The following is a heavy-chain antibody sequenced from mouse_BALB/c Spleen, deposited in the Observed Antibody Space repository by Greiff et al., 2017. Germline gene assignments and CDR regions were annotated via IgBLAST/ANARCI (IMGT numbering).Heavy chain of an antibody. CDR2: IWRGGST. J-gene: IGHJ1*01. CDR1: GFSLTSYG. Sequence: VQLQQSGPSLVQPSQSLSITCTVSGFSLTSYGVHWVRQSPGKGLEWLGVIWRGGSTDYNAAFMSRLSITKDNSKSQVFFKMNSLQADDTAIYYCAKNYYYGSSYDWYFDVWGAGTTVTVAS. CDR3: AKNYYYGSSYDWYFDV. D-gene: IGHD1-1*01. V-gene: IGHV2-5-1*01.